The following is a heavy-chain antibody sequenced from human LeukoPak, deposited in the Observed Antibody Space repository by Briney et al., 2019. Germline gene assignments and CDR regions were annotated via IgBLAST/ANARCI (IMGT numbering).Heavy chain of an antibody. CDR1: GFTFSSYG. J-gene: IGHJ4*02. D-gene: IGHD6-19*01. CDR2: IWYDGSNK. CDR3: AKDIWYSSGWFDY. Sequence: PGGSLRLSCAASGFTFSSYGMHWVRQAPGKGLEWGGVIWYDGSNKYYADSVKGRFTIHRDNSENTLYLQMNSLRAEDTAVYYCAKDIWYSSGWFDYWGQGTLVTVSS. V-gene: IGHV3-33*06.